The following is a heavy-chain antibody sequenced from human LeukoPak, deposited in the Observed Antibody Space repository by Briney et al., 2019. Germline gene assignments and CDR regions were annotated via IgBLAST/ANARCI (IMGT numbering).Heavy chain of an antibody. V-gene: IGHV1-18*01. J-gene: IGHJ4*02. D-gene: IGHD3-10*01. Sequence: GASVKVSCKASGYTFTSYGISWVRQAPGQGLEWMGWISAYNGNTNYAQKLQGRVTMTTDTSTSTAYMELRSLRSDDTAVYYCARDSAYYYGSGENFDYWGQGTLVTVSS. CDR2: ISAYNGNT. CDR1: GYTFTSYG. CDR3: ARDSAYYYGSGENFDY.